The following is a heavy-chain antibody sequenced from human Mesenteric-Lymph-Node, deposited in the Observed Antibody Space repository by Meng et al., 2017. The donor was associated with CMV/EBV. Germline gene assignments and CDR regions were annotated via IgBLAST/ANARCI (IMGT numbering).Heavy chain of an antibody. CDR3: TRAEGGMAVAGTGGVF. CDR1: GFTFSSYA. V-gene: IGHV3-30*04. D-gene: IGHD6-19*01. CDR2: ISYDGTNE. Sequence: GESLKISCVVSGFTFSSYAMHWVRQAPGKGLEWVAIISYDGTNEYYADSVRGRFTISRDNSKNTLYLQMNSLRNEDTALYYCTRAEGGMAVAGTGGVFWGQGTLVTVSS. J-gene: IGHJ4*02.